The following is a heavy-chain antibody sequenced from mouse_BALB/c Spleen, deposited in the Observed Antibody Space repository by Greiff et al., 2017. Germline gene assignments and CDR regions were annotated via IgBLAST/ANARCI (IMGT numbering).Heavy chain of an antibody. Sequence: EVHLLESGGGLVQPGGSLKLSCAASGFTFSSYGMSWVRQNPDKRLELVATINSNGGSTYYPDSVKGRFTISRDNAKNTLYLQMSSLKSEDTAMYYCASVRHAMDYWGQGTSFTVSS. CDR1: GFTFSSYG. D-gene: IGHD2-14*01. CDR2: INSNGGST. CDR3: ASVRHAMDY. J-gene: IGHJ4*01. V-gene: IGHV5-6-3*01.